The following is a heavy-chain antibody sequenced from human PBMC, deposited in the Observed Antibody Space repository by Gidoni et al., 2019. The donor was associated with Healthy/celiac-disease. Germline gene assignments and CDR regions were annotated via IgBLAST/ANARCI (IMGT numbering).Heavy chain of an antibody. D-gene: IGHD2-2*01. CDR1: GGSISSYY. CDR2: IYYSGGT. V-gene: IGHV4-59*01. J-gene: IGHJ6*03. CDR3: ARAIVVVPAAMYGYYYMDV. Sequence: QVQLQESGPGLVKPSETLSLPCTVAGGSISSYYWSWIRQPPGKGLEWIGYIYYSGGTNYNPSLKSRVTISVDTSKNQFSLKLSSVTAADTAVYYCARAIVVVPAAMYGYYYMDVWGKGTTVTVSS.